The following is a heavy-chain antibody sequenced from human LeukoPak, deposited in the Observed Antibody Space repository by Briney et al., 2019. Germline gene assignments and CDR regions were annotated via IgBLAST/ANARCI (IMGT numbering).Heavy chain of an antibody. CDR3: AHSWFGAPGFDP. J-gene: IGHJ5*02. Sequence: TLAIPSQTLMLICTFCRFSLRASGMGVGWMRQPPGKALGWHGLSDWYDGKIYSRHRKSRLTITKDTSKNQVVLTMTNMDPVDTATYYCAHSWFGAPGFDPWGQGTLVTVSS. CDR1: RFSLRASGMG. CDR2: SDWYDGK. D-gene: IGHD3-10*01. V-gene: IGHV2-5*01.